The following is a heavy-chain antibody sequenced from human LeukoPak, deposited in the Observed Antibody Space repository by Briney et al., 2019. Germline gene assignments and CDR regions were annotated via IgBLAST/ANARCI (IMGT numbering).Heavy chain of an antibody. V-gene: IGHV1-18*01. D-gene: IGHD3-3*01. CDR2: ISAYNGNT. CDR3: ARSSDFWSGYPLDY. CDR1: GYTFTSYG. J-gene: IGHJ4*02. Sequence: ASVKVSCKSSGYTFTSYGISWVRQAPGQGLEWLGWISAYNGNTNYAQKLQGRVTMTTDTSTSTAYMELRSLRSDDTAVYYCARSSDFWSGYPLDYWGQGTLVTVSS.